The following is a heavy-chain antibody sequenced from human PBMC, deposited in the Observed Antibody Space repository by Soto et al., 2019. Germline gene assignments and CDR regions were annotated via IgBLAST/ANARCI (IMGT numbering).Heavy chain of an antibody. J-gene: IGHJ4*02. V-gene: IGHV1-2*04. CDR3: ARDDNCSGGSCYFY. D-gene: IGHD2-15*01. Sequence: ASVKVSCKASGYAFTGYYFHWVRQAPGQGLEWMGWINPDSGGTDYAQKFQGWVTMTRDTSISTAYMELSRLRSDDTAVYYCARDDNCSGGSCYFYWGQGTLVTVSS. CDR2: INPDSGGT. CDR1: GYAFTGYY.